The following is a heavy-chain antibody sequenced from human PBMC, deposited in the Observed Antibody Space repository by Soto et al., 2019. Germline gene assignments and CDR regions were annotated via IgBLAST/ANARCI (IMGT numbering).Heavy chain of an antibody. Sequence: SETLSLTCTVSGGSISSGDYYWSWIRQHPGKGLEWIGYIYYSGSTYYNPSLESRVTISVDTSNNQFSLKLSSVTAADTAVYYSARGYFSSSSYWLDPWGQGTLVTVSS. CDR1: GGSISSGDYY. J-gene: IGHJ5*02. V-gene: IGHV4-31*03. CDR3: ARGYFSSSSYWLDP. D-gene: IGHD6-6*01. CDR2: IYYSGST.